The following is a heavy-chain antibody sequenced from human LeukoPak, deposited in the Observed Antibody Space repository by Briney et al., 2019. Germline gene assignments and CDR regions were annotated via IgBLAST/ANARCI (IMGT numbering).Heavy chain of an antibody. CDR2: IGGRDDRT. CDR3: AKGLREYDFWSGYAT. Sequence: GGSLRLSCAASGFTFTGHTMTWLRQAPGKGLEWVSIIGGRDDRTYYADSVKGRFTISRDNSKNTLFLQMNSLRAEDTALYYCAKGLREYDFWSGYATWGQGTLVTVSS. V-gene: IGHV3-23*01. D-gene: IGHD3-3*01. CDR1: GFTFTGHT. J-gene: IGHJ5*02.